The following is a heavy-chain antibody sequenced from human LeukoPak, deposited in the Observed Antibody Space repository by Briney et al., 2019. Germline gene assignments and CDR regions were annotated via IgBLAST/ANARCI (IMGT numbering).Heavy chain of an antibody. CDR3: ARVKSSGYYYLADNWFDP. Sequence: ASVKVSCKASGYTFTSYGFNWVRQAPGQGLEWMGWISAYNGNTNYAQKLQGRVTMTTDTSTSTAYLKLRSLRSDDTAVYYCARVKSSGYYYLADNWFDPWGQGTLVTVSS. CDR1: GYTFTSYG. J-gene: IGHJ5*02. V-gene: IGHV1-18*01. D-gene: IGHD3-22*01. CDR2: ISAYNGNT.